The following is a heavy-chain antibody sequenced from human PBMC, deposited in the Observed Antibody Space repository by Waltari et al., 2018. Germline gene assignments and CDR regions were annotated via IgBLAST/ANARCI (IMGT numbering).Heavy chain of an antibody. V-gene: IGHV1-3*01. CDR3: ARAGPTGDYGDYGRVRLRQGDWFDP. CDR1: GYTFTSYA. Sequence: QVQLVQSGAEVKKPGASVKVSCKASGYTFTSYAMHWVRQAPGQRLEWMGWINAGNGNTKYSRKFQGRGTITRDTSASTAYMELSSLRSEDTAVYYWARAGPTGDYGDYGRVRLRQGDWFDPWGQGTLVTVSS. CDR2: INAGNGNT. J-gene: IGHJ5*02. D-gene: IGHD4-17*01.